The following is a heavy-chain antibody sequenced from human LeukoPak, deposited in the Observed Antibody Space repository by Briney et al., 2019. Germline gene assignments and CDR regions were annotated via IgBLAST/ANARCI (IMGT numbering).Heavy chain of an antibody. CDR2: ISGSGGST. Sequence: GGSLRLSCAASGFTFSSYAMSWVRQAPGKGLEWVSAISGSGGSTYYADSVKGRFTISRDNSKNTLYLQMNSLRAEDTAVYYCAKPWSYYDSSGYYGGYYFDYWGQGTLVTVSS. D-gene: IGHD3-22*01. V-gene: IGHV3-23*01. J-gene: IGHJ4*02. CDR1: GFTFSSYA. CDR3: AKPWSYYDSSGYYGGYYFDY.